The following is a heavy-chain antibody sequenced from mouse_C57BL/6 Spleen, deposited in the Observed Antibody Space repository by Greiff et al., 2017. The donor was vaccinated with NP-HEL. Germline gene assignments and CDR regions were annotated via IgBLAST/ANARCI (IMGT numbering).Heavy chain of an antibody. CDR1: GFTFTDYY. Sequence: EVKVVESGGGLVQPGGSLSLSCAASGFTFTDYYMSWVRQPPGKALEWLGFIRNKANGYTTEYSASVKGRFTIYRDNTQSILYLQMNALRAEDSATYYCARYRGYYQAMDDWGQGTSVTVSS. CDR2: IRNKANGYTT. CDR3: ARYRGYYQAMDD. V-gene: IGHV7-3*01. J-gene: IGHJ4*01. D-gene: IGHD2-3*01.